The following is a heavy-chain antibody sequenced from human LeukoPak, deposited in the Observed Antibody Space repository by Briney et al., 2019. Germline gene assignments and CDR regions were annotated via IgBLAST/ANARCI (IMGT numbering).Heavy chain of an antibody. CDR3: ARAYLHCSSTSCPSYYYYGMDV. J-gene: IGHJ6*02. Sequence: GASVKVSCKASDYTFSRYNFTWVRQAPGQGLEWMGWINPNSGGTNYAQKFQGRVTMTRDTSISTAYMELSRLRSDDTAVYYCARAYLHCSSTSCPSYYYYGMDVWGQGTTVTVSS. CDR2: INPNSGGT. D-gene: IGHD2-2*01. V-gene: IGHV1-2*02. CDR1: DYTFSRYN.